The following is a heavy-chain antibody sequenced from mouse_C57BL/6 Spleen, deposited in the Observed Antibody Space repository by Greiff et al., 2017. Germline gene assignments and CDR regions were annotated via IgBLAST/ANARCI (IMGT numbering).Heavy chain of an antibody. V-gene: IGHV1-39*01. CDR2: INPNYGTT. CDR3: ARGGYYARDY. J-gene: IGHJ4*01. Sequence: EVKLQESGPELVKPGASVKISCKASGYSFTDYNMNWVKQSTGKSLEWIGVINPNYGTTSYNQKFKGKATLTVDQSSSTAYMQLNSLTSEDSAGYYCARGGYYARDYWGQGTSVTVSS. D-gene: IGHD1-1*02. CDR1: GYSFTDYN.